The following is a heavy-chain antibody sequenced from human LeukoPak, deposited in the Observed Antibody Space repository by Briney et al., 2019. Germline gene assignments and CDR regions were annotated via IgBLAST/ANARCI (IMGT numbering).Heavy chain of an antibody. J-gene: IGHJ5*02. CDR1: GFTFSSYG. D-gene: IGHD2-15*01. CDR2: IWYDGSKK. CDR3: ARDVSGGSCYLGCWFDP. V-gene: IGHV3-33*01. Sequence: PGGSLRLSCAASGFTFSSYGIHWVRQAPGKGLEWVALIWYDGSKKYYADSVKGRFTISRDNSKNTLYLEMNSLRAEDTAVYYCARDVSGGSCYLGCWFDPWGQGTLVTVSS.